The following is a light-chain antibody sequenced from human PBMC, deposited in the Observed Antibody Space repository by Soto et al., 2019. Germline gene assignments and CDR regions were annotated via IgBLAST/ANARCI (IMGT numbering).Light chain of an antibody. CDR3: PQRYSTPIT. V-gene: IGKV1-39*01. CDR1: HSISSS. J-gene: IGKJ4*01. CDR2: DAS. Sequence: DIRIKQSASALSATVGDRVTITCRASHSISSSLTLYQQKPGKAPKLLIYDASSLQSGVPSRFSGSGSGTDFTLTIISLQPEDFAAYYCPQRYSTPITFAGGSNVDI.